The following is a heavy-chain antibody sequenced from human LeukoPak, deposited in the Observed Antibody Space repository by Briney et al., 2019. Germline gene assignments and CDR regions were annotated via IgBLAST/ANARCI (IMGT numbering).Heavy chain of an antibody. CDR2: ISWNSGSI. D-gene: IGHD3-3*01. Sequence: GGSLRLSCAASGFTFDDYAMHWVRQAPGKGLEWVSGISWNSGSIGYADSVKGRFTISRDNARNSLYLQMNSLRAEDMALYYCAKDIKSDLWSGPGVDYWGQGTLVTVSS. CDR1: GFTFDDYA. J-gene: IGHJ4*02. V-gene: IGHV3-9*03. CDR3: AKDIKSDLWSGPGVDY.